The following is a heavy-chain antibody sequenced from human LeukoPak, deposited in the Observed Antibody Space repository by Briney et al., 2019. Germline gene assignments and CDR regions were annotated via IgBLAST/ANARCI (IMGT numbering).Heavy chain of an antibody. V-gene: IGHV3-66*01. D-gene: IGHD1-26*01. CDR3: ASRVGIVGATGVFDY. J-gene: IGHJ4*02. Sequence: GGSLSLSCAASGLTVRSNYMSWARQAPGKGLEWVSVIFSGGSTSYADSVKGRFTISRDNSKNTLYLQMSSLRAEDTAVYYCASRVGIVGATGVFDYWGQGTLVTVSS. CDR2: IFSGGST. CDR1: GLTVRSNY.